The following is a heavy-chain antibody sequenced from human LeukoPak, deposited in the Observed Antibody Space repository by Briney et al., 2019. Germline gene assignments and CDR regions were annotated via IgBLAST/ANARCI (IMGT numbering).Heavy chain of an antibody. Sequence: ASETLSLTCAVYGGSFSGYYWSWIRQPPGKGLEWIGEINHSGSTNYNPSLKSRVTISVDTSKNQFSLKLSSVTAADTAVYYCASIPTPTHLDDSSGYDDYWGQGTLVTVSS. J-gene: IGHJ4*02. CDR1: GGSFSGYY. CDR2: INHSGST. CDR3: ASIPTPTHLDDSSGYDDY. D-gene: IGHD3-22*01. V-gene: IGHV4-34*01.